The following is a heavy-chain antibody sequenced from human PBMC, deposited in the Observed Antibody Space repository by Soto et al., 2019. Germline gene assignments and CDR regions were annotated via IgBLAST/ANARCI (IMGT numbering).Heavy chain of an antibody. D-gene: IGHD1-1*01. CDR2: ISAYNGKT. J-gene: IGHJ6*02. CDR1: GYTFTRYG. Sequence: ASVKVSCKASGYTFTRYGISWVRQAPGQGLEWMGWISAYNGKTNYAQKVQGRVTMTTDTSTDTAYMELRSLRSDDTAVYYCARAPGTPVLKGYSDYGLDVWGQGTTVTVSS. V-gene: IGHV1-18*01. CDR3: ARAPGTPVLKGYSDYGLDV.